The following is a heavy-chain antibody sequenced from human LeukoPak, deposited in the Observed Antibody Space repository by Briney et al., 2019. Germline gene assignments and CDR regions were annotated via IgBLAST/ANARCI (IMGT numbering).Heavy chain of an antibody. Sequence: SETLSLTCTVSAGSISSSSHHWGWIRQSPGKGLEWIGSVYYGRTTYYNPSLNSRVTIFVVTSKNQLSLQLNSVTAADTAVYYCVRHDGRSGGTMGALDSWGQGSLVSVSS. CDR3: VRHDGRSGGTMGALDS. D-gene: IGHD4-23*01. J-gene: IGHJ4*02. V-gene: IGHV4-39*01. CDR2: VYYGRTT. CDR1: AGSISSSSHH.